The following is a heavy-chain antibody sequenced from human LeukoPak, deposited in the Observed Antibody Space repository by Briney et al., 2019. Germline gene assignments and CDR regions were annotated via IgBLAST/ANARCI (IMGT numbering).Heavy chain of an antibody. D-gene: IGHD6-13*01. CDR1: GFIFSRFA. CDR2: ISNDGSDK. CDR3: AGATVGAAAASYVES. Sequence: GGPLSLSCAASGFIFSRFAMHWVRQAPGKGLEWVAVISNDGSDKYYADSVRGRFTISRDNSKNTLYLQMNSLRTEDTAVYYCAGATVGAAAASYVESWGQGTLVSVSA. V-gene: IGHV3-30*04. J-gene: IGHJ4*02.